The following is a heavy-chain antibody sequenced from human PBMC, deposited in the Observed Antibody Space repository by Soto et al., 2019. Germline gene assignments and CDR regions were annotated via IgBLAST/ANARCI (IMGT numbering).Heavy chain of an antibody. CDR1: GFTFSSYS. Sequence: GGSLRLSCAASGFTFSSYSMNWVRQAPGKGLEWVSSISSSSSYIYYADSVKGRFTISRDNAKNSLYLQMNSLRAEDTAVYYCARDSEGAILYYYYGMDVWGQGTTVTVSS. CDR2: ISSSSSYI. D-gene: IGHD1-26*01. CDR3: ARDSEGAILYYYYGMDV. V-gene: IGHV3-21*01. J-gene: IGHJ6*02.